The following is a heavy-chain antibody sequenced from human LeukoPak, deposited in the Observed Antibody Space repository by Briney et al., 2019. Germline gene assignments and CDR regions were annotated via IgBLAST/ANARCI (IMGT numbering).Heavy chain of an antibody. D-gene: IGHD4-23*01. J-gene: IGHJ1*01. V-gene: IGHV1-69*13. Sequence: GASVKVSCKASGGTFSSYAISWVRQAPGQGLEWMGGIIPIIGTANYAQKFQGRVTITADESTSTAYMELSSLRSDDTAVYYCARDKAVTTEVTQHFQHWGQGTLVTVSS. CDR3: ARDKAVTTEVTQHFQH. CDR1: GGTFSSYA. CDR2: IIPIIGTA.